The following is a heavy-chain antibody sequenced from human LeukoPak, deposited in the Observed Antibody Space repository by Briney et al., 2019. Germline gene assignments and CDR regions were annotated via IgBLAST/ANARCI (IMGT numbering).Heavy chain of an antibody. Sequence: ASVKVSCKASGYTFTGYYMHWVRQAPGQGLEWMGRINPNSGGTNYAQKFQGRVTMTRDTSISTAYMELGRLRSDDTAVYYCARDEQWLATGSAFDIWGQGTMVTVSS. V-gene: IGHV1-2*06. D-gene: IGHD6-19*01. CDR1: GYTFTGYY. CDR3: ARDEQWLATGSAFDI. CDR2: INPNSGGT. J-gene: IGHJ3*02.